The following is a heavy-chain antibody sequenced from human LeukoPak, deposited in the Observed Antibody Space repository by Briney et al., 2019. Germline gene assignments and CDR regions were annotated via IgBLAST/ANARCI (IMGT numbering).Heavy chain of an antibody. CDR1: GYSFTSYW. CDR2: IYPGDSDT. CDR3: ARLSVVGATISYYDY. D-gene: IGHD1-26*01. Sequence: GESLKISCEGSGYSFTSYWIVWVRQMPGKGLEWMGIIYPGDSDTRYNPSFQGQVSISADKSLSTAHLQWSSLKASDTAMYFCARLSVVGATISYYDYWGQGTLVTVSS. V-gene: IGHV5-51*01. J-gene: IGHJ4*02.